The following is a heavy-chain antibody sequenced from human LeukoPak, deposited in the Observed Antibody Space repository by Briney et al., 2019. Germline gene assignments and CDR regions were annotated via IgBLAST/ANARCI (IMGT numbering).Heavy chain of an antibody. Sequence: RASVKVSCKASGGTFSSYAISWVRQAPGQGLEWMGWISAYNGNTNYAQKLQGRVTMTTDTSTSTAYMELRSLRSDDTAVYYCARAYYEAAAGTDYWGQGTLVTVSS. CDR2: ISAYNGNT. CDR1: GGTFSSYA. CDR3: ARAYYEAAAGTDY. D-gene: IGHD6-13*01. V-gene: IGHV1-18*01. J-gene: IGHJ4*02.